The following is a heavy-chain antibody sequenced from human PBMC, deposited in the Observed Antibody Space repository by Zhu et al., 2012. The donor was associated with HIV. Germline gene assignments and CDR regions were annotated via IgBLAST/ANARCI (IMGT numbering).Heavy chain of an antibody. CDR2: IYYTGSV. V-gene: IGHV4-61*01. D-gene: IGHD4-23*01. Sequence: QVQLQESGPGLVKPSETLSLTCTVSGDSVSSGSYYWSWIRQSPGKGLEWVGYIYYTGSVNYNPSLKGRLTISVETSKNQFSLKLSSVTAADTAVYYCARSWPNYGGNPPYYFDYWGQGTLVTVSS. CDR3: ARSWPNYGGNPPYYFDY. CDR1: GDSVSSGSYY. J-gene: IGHJ4*02.